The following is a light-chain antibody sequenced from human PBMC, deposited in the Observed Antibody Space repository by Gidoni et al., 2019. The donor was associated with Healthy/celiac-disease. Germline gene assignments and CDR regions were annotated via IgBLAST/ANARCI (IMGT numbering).Light chain of an antibody. V-gene: IGKV4-1*01. CDR1: QSILYSSNNKHY. CDR3: QQYYSSPIT. J-gene: IGKJ5*01. Sequence: DIVMTQSPDSLAVSLGVRATINCKSSQSILYSSNNKHYLAWYQQKPGQPPKLLIYGASTRASGVPDRFSGSGSGTDFTLTISSLQAEDVAVYYCQQYYSSPITFGQGTRLEIK. CDR2: GAS.